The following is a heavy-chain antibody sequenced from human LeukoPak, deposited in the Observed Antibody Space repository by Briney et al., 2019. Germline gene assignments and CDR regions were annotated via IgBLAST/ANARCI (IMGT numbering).Heavy chain of an antibody. Sequence: PGGSLRLSCAASGFTFSSYAMIWVRQAPGKGLEWVSAISGSGGSTYYADSVKGRFTISSDNSKNTLYLQMNSLRAEDTAVYYCAKDRGSGSYYDYWGQGTLVTVSS. CDR1: GFTFSSYA. CDR2: ISGSGGST. J-gene: IGHJ4*02. V-gene: IGHV3-23*01. D-gene: IGHD3-10*01. CDR3: AKDRGSGSYYDY.